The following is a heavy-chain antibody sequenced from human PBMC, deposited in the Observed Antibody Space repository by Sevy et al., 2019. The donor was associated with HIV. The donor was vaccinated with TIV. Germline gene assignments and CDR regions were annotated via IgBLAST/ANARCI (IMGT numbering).Heavy chain of an antibody. J-gene: IGHJ6*02. V-gene: IGHV3-21*01. D-gene: IGHD2-2*01. CDR1: GFTFSSYS. CDR2: ISSSSSYI. Sequence: GGSLRLSCAASGFTFSSYSMNWVRQAPGKGLEWVSSISSSSSYIYYADSVKGRFTISRDNAKNSLYLQMNSLRAEDTAVYYCARDCSSTSCDGMDVWGQGTTVAVSS. CDR3: ARDCSSTSCDGMDV.